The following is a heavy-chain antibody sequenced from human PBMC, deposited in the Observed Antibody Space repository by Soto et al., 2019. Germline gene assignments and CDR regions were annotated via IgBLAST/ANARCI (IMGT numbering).Heavy chain of an antibody. CDR1: GFTFSSYG. CDR3: ARDRLVAVADDAFDI. Sequence: GGSLRLSCAASGFTFSSYGMHWVRQAPGKGLEWVAVIWYDGSNKYYADSVKGRFTISRDNSKNTLYLQMNSLRAEDTAVYYCARDRLVAVADDAFDIWGQGTMVTVSS. CDR2: IWYDGSNK. V-gene: IGHV3-33*01. D-gene: IGHD6-19*01. J-gene: IGHJ3*02.